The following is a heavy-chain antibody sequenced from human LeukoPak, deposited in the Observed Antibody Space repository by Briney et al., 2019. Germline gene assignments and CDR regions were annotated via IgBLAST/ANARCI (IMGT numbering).Heavy chain of an antibody. CDR2: INHSGST. V-gene: IGHV4-34*01. CDR3: ARPMTYYYYGMDV. Sequence: PSETLSLTCAVYGGSFGGYYWSWIRQPPGKGLEWIGEINHSGSTNYNPSLKSRVTISVDTSKNQFSLKLSSVTAADTAVYYCARPMTYYYYGMDVWGQGTTVTVSS. CDR1: GGSFGGYY. J-gene: IGHJ6*02. D-gene: IGHD2-21*02.